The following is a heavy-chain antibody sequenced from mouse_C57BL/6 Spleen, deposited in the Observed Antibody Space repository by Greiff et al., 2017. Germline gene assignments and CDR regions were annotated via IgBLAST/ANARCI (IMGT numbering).Heavy chain of an antibody. J-gene: IGHJ3*01. CDR1: GFNIKDYY. CDR2: IDPEDGDT. V-gene: IGHV14-1*01. Sequence: VQLQQSGAELVRPGASVKLSCTASGFNIKDYYMNWVKQRPEQGLEWIGRIDPEDGDTEYAPKFQGKATMTADTSSNTAYLQLSSLTSEDTAVYYCTPGYYGSSYVFAYWGQGTLVTVSA. CDR3: TPGYYGSSYVFAY. D-gene: IGHD1-1*01.